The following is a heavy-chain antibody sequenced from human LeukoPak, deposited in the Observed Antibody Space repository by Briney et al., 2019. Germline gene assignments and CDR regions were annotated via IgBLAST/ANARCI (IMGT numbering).Heavy chain of an antibody. D-gene: IGHD3-10*01. CDR1: GFTFSSYA. J-gene: IGHJ4*02. CDR2: ISGSGGST. CDR3: AKDKGYYGSGSYYYY. V-gene: IGHV3-23*01. Sequence: GGSLRLSCAASGFTFSSYAMSWVRQAPGKGLEWVSAISGSGGSTYYADSGKGRFTISRDNSKNTLYRQMNSLIAEDTAVYYCAKDKGYYGSGSYYYYWGQGTLVTVSS.